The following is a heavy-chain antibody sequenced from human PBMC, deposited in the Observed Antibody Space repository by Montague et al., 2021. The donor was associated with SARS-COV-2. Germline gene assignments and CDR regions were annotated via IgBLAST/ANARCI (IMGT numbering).Heavy chain of an antibody. CDR2: TYYSGST. CDR3: ARENAVTTIGGAYYIDS. CDR1: GSSVRSYY. D-gene: IGHD4-17*01. J-gene: IGHJ4*02. Sequence: SETLSLTCIVSGSSVRSYYWSWIRQPPGKGLEWIGYTYYSGSTNYNPSLKSRVTISVDTSKNQFSLKLSSVTAADTAVYYCARENAVTTIGGAYYIDSGGQGTLVTVSA. V-gene: IGHV4-59*02.